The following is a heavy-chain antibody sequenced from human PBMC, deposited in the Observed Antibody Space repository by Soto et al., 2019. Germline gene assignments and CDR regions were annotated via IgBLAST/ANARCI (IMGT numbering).Heavy chain of an antibody. CDR2: IGGSGITA. CDR3: GEAPTRAGTYWVDY. CDR1: GFTFSSYS. V-gene: IGHV3-23*01. D-gene: IGHD1-1*01. Sequence: GGSLTLSCAASGFTFSSYSMFWVRQAPGKGLEWVSTIGGSGITAYYPDSVKGRFTISRDNSNSTLYLQMNSLRAEDTAVYYCGEAPTRAGTYWVDYWGRGTLVTVSS. J-gene: IGHJ4*01.